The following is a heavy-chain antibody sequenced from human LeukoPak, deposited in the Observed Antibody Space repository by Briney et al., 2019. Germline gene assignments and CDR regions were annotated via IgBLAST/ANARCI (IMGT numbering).Heavy chain of an antibody. Sequence: QPGGSLRLSCAASGFTFSSYAMSWVRQAPGKGLEWVSAISGSGGSTYYADSVKGRFTISRDNSKNTLYLQMNSLRAEDTAVYYCAKMITSSSSTAPPFDYWGQGTLVTVSS. CDR1: GFTFSSYA. CDR2: ISGSGGST. D-gene: IGHD3-16*01. J-gene: IGHJ4*02. V-gene: IGHV3-23*01. CDR3: AKMITSSSSTAPPFDY.